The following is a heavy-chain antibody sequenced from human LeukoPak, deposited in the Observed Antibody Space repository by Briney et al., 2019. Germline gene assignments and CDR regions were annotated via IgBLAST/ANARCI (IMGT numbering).Heavy chain of an antibody. D-gene: IGHD2-15*01. Sequence: TGGSLRLSCAASGFTFSNAWMNWVRQAPGKGLEWVGRIKSKTDGGTTDYAAPVKGRFTISSDDSKTTLYLQMNSLKTEDTAVYYCTTRYCSGGRCDYWGQGTLVTVSS. CDR3: TTRYCSGGRCDY. V-gene: IGHV3-15*01. CDR2: IKSKTDGGTT. J-gene: IGHJ4*02. CDR1: GFTFSNAW.